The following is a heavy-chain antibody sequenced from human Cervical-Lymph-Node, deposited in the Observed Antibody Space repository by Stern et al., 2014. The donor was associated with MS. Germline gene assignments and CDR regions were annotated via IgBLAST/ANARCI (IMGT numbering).Heavy chain of an antibody. CDR2: IYYSGST. J-gene: IGHJ4*02. CDR1: GGSISNYY. D-gene: IGHD4-17*01. Sequence: QLQLQESGPGLAKPSATLSLTCTVSGGSISNYYWSWIRQPPGKGLEWIGYIYYSGSTNYNPSLKSRVPMSVDPSKDQFSLYLPPVTAADTGVYYCARRGTTGIDYWGQGTLVTVSS. CDR3: ARRGTTGIDY. V-gene: IGHV4-59*08.